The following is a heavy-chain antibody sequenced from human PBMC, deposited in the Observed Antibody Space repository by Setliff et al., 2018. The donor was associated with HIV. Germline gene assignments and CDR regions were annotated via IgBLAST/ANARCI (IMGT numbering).Heavy chain of an antibody. CDR3: ARSLRYFDWSLHY. D-gene: IGHD3-9*01. V-gene: IGHV4-61*02. CDR1: GGSISSGNYY. CDR2: LYISGST. Sequence: PSETLSLTCTVSGGSISSGNYYWSWIRQPAGKGLEWIGRLYISGSTNYNPSLKSRVTISVDASKKQFSLNLSSVTAADTAVYYCARSLRYFDWSLHYWGQGTLVTVSS. J-gene: IGHJ4*02.